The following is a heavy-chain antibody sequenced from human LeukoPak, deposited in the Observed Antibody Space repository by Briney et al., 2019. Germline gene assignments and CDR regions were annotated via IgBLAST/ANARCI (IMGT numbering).Heavy chain of an antibody. CDR3: ARGRPTNLGGIY. Sequence: ASVKVSCRASGHTFTSHHINWVRQAAGQGLEWMGWMNPDTGNTVYAQKFQGRVTMTWDTSIGTAYMELGSLRSEDTAVYYCARGRPTNLGGIYWGQGTLVTVSS. V-gene: IGHV1-8*01. CDR2: MNPDTGNT. J-gene: IGHJ4*02. CDR1: GHTFTSHH. D-gene: IGHD7-27*01.